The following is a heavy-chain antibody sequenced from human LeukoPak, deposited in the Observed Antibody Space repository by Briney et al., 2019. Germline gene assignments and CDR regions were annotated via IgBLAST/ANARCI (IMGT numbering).Heavy chain of an antibody. D-gene: IGHD3-22*01. V-gene: IGHV4-39*07. CDR2: IYYSGST. Sequence: SGTLSLTCTVSGGSISSSSYYWGWIRQPPGKGLEWIGSIYYSGSTYYNPSLKSRVTISVDTSKNQFSLKLSSVTAADTAVYYCARSRYYYDSSGYYWWGQGTLVTVSS. J-gene: IGHJ4*02. CDR1: GGSISSSSYY. CDR3: ARSRYYYDSSGYYW.